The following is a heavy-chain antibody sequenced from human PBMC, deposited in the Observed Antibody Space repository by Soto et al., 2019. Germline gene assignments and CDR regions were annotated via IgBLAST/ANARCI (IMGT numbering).Heavy chain of an antibody. CDR3: ARAVFVAVTLPRALDT. V-gene: IGHV1-18*01. CDR1: GYSFRTYG. J-gene: IGHJ3*02. CDR2: ISAYTGKT. D-gene: IGHD2-21*02. Sequence: QVHLVQSGAEVKQPGASVTVSCKASGYSFRTYGINWVRQAPGQGLEWVGFISAYTGKTDSAQKLQDRVTMTTDTSTSTAYIEMRSLRFDDTAVYYSARAVFVAVTLPRALDTWGPGTMVNDSA.